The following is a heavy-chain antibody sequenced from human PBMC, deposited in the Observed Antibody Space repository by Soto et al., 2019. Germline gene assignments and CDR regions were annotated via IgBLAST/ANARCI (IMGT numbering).Heavy chain of an antibody. J-gene: IGHJ4*02. CDR3: TKNSAYALDY. D-gene: IGHD5-12*01. Sequence: SVPLSLTCGVWGYSGSNNNWWRWVRQSPGEGLESIGELHHGGSTNYNPSLKSRVTISVDKSKNQFFLKLSSVTAADTAVYYCTKNSAYALDYWGQGALVPVSS. CDR1: GYSGSNNNW. CDR2: LHHGGST. V-gene: IGHV4-4*02.